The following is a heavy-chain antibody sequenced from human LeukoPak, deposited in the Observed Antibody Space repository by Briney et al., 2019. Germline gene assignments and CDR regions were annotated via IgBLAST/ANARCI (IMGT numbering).Heavy chain of an antibody. CDR1: GFTFSSYA. Sequence: GGSLRLSCAASGFTFSSYAMSWVRQAPGKGLDWVSAISGSGGSTYYADSVKGRFTISRDNSKNTLYLQMNSLRAEDTAVYYCARKLYSDNSHDAFDIWGRGTMVIVSS. D-gene: IGHD1-26*01. V-gene: IGHV3-23*01. CDR2: ISGSGGST. CDR3: ARKLYSDNSHDAFDI. J-gene: IGHJ3*02.